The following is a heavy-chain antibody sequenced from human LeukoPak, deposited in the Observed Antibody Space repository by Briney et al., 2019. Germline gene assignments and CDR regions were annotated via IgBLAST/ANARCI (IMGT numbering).Heavy chain of an antibody. CDR1: GFTVSSNY. CDR3: AKDKRKGVAGTPPGYFDY. D-gene: IGHD6-19*01. J-gene: IGHJ4*02. CDR2: ISGSGGST. V-gene: IGHV3-23*01. Sequence: GGSLRLSCAASGFTVSSNYMSWVRQAPGKGLEWVSAISGSGGSTYYADSVKGRFTISRDNSKNTLYLQMNSLRAEDTAVYYCAKDKRKGVAGTPPGYFDYWGQGTLVTVSS.